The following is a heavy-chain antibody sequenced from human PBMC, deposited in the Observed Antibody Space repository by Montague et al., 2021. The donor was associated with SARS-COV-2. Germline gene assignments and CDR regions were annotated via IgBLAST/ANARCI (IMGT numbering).Heavy chain of an antibody. V-gene: IGHV4-61*01. J-gene: IGHJ1*01. CDR1: GVSVSNPYYH. CDR2: IDYGGSP. CDR3: ATYRQGGSGSGF. D-gene: IGHD3-10*01. Sequence: SETLSLTCTVSGVSVSNPYYHWSWIRQPPGKGLEWIGYIDYGGSPNYSPSLYSRVTISLDTSKNQLSLRLTSATAADAAVYYCATYRQGGSGSGFWGQGILVTVSS.